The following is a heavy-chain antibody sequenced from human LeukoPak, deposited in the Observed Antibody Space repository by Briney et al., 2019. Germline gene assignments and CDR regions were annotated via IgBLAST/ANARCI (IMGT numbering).Heavy chain of an antibody. J-gene: IGHJ6*02. CDR1: GYTFTSYD. CDR2: MNPNSGNT. V-gene: IGHV1-8*01. D-gene: IGHD3-9*01. Sequence: ASVKVSCKASGYTFTSYDINWVRQATGQGLEWMGWMNPNSGNTGYAQKFQGRVTMTRNTSISTAYMELSSLRSEDTAVYYCARLRYFDWLSSMGLYYYYGMDVWGQGTTITVSS. CDR3: ARLRYFDWLSSMGLYYYYGMDV.